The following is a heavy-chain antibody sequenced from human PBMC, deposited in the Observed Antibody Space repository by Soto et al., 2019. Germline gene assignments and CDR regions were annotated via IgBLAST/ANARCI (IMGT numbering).Heavy chain of an antibody. J-gene: IGHJ4*02. CDR3: ARHRAVAGTRYLDS. CDR1: GASMNTYY. V-gene: IGHV4-59*08. Sequence: SETLSLTCTVSGASMNTYYWSWIRQPPGKEMEWIGYVYDSGYTNYNPSLKTRVSISIDTSKNQFSLNLNSVTAADTAVYYCARHRAVAGTRYLDSWXQGTLVTVSS. D-gene: IGHD6-19*01. CDR2: VYDSGYT.